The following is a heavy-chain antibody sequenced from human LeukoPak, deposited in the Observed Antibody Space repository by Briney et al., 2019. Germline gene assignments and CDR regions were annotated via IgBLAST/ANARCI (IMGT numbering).Heavy chain of an antibody. CDR1: GYSITIGYY. CDR3: ARGGPPFSFDY. V-gene: IGHV4-38-2*02. Sequence: SETLSLTCSVSGYSITIGYYWGWIRQPPGKGLEWIGSVYHSGSTYYNPSLKSRVTISVDTSKNQFSLKLSSVTAADTALYYCARGGPPFSFDYWGQGTLVTVSS. J-gene: IGHJ4*02. CDR2: VYHSGST. D-gene: IGHD3-16*01.